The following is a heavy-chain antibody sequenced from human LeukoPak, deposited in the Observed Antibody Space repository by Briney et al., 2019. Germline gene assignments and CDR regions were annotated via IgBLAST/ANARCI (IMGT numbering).Heavy chain of an antibody. CDR3: ARVNYYSGMDV. Sequence: ASVRVSCKAAGYTFTSYFITWVRQAPGQGLEWMGWVSSYNGNANYAQRFLGRVTMTTDTATSTAYMDLRSLRSDDTAVFYCARVNYYSGMDVWGQGTTVTVSS. V-gene: IGHV1-18*04. J-gene: IGHJ6*02. CDR2: VSSYNGNA. CDR1: GYTFTSYF.